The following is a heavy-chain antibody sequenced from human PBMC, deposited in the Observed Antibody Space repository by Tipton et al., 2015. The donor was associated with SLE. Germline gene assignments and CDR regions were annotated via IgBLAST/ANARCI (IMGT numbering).Heavy chain of an antibody. CDR2: IYHSGST. CDR1: GGSISTHY. D-gene: IGHD3-3*01. V-gene: IGHV4-59*11. J-gene: IGHJ6*02. CDR3: ASYTIFYGMDV. Sequence: TLSLTCTVSGGSISTHYWSWIRQPPGKGLEWIGYIYHSGSTYYNPSLKSRVTISIDRSKNQFSLKLSSVTAADTAVYYCASYTIFYGMDVWGQGTTVTVSS.